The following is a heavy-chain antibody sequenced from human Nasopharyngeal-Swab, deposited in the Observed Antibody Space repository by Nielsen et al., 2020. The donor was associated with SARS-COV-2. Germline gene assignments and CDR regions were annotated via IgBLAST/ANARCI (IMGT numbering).Heavy chain of an antibody. V-gene: IGHV3-23*01. Sequence: WIRQPPGKGLEWVSAISGSGGGTYYADSVKGRFTISRDNSKNTLYLQMNSLRAEDTAVYYCAKDIARGGYYVDYWGQGTLVTVSS. J-gene: IGHJ4*02. CDR2: ISGSGGGT. D-gene: IGHD3-3*01. CDR3: AKDIARGGYYVDY.